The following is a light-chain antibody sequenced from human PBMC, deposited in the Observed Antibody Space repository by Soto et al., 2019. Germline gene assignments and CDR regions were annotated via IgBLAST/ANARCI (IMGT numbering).Light chain of an antibody. V-gene: IGLV1-51*01. Sequence: QSVLTQPPSVSAAPGQKVTISCSGSSSNIVSWYQQLPGTAPKLLIYDNNKRPSGIPDRFSGSKSGTSATPGITGLQTGDEADYYCGTWDTRLSVVVFGGGTQLTVL. CDR2: DNN. CDR1: SSNI. J-gene: IGLJ2*01. CDR3: GTWDTRLSVVV.